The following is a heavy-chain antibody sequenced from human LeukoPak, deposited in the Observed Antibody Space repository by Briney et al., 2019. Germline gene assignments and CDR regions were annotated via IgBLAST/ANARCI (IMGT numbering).Heavy chain of an antibody. CDR3: ARVGYYDSSDYYHEDAFDI. Sequence: GGSLRLSCAASGFTVRSNYMNWVRQAPGKGLEWVSSISSSSTYIYYADSVKGRFTISRDNAKNSLDLQMNSLRAEDTAVYYCARVGYYDSSDYYHEDAFDIWGQGTMVTVSS. CDR1: GFTVRSNY. V-gene: IGHV3-21*01. D-gene: IGHD3-22*01. J-gene: IGHJ3*02. CDR2: ISSSSTYI.